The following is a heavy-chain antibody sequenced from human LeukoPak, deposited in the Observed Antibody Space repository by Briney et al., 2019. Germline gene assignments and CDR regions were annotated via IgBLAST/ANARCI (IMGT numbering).Heavy chain of an antibody. CDR2: IYYSGST. CDR3: ARGGGNAGEAGIAVAGTVLDFDY. V-gene: IGHV4-39*07. D-gene: IGHD6-19*01. J-gene: IGHJ4*02. CDR1: GGSIGSSSYY. Sequence: SETLSLTCTVSGGSIGSSSYYWGWIRQPPGKGLEWIGSIYYSGSTYYNPSLKSRVTISVDTSKNQFSLKLSSVTAADTAVYYCARGGGNAGEAGIAVAGTVLDFDYWGQGTLVTVSS.